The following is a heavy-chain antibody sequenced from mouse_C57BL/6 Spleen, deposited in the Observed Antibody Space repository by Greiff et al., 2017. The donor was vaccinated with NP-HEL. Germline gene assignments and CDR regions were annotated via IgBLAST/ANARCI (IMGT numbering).Heavy chain of an antibody. J-gene: IGHJ4*01. V-gene: IGHV1-7*01. CDR3: ASLGYYDYDESAMDY. CDR1: GYTFTSYW. D-gene: IGHD2-4*01. Sequence: VQLQQSGAELAKPGASVKLSCKASGYTFTSYWMHWVKQRPGQGLERIGYINPSSGYTKYNQKFKDNATLTADKSSITAYMQRSSLTYEDSAVYNCASLGYYDYDESAMDYWSQGTSVTVSS. CDR2: INPSSGYT.